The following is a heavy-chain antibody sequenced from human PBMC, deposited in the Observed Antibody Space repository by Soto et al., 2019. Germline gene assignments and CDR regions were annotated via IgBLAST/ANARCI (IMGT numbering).Heavy chain of an antibody. Sequence: QVQLVESGGGVVQPGRSLRLSCAASEFTFNAYPMHWVRQAPGKGLEWVAVISYDGSEKYYADSVKGRFTISRDKSKKTLYLQMDSLRPEDTAVYYCAREETWPPHFDSWGLGTLVSVSS. V-gene: IGHV3-30-3*01. CDR3: AREETWPPHFDS. CDR2: ISYDGSEK. J-gene: IGHJ4*02. CDR1: EFTFNAYP.